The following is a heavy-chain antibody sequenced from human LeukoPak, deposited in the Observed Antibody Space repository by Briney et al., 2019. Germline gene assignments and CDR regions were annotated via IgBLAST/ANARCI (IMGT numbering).Heavy chain of an antibody. CDR1: GGSISSYY. CDR3: ASSLAQYGSGSYYLDY. Sequence: SETLSLTCTVSGGSISSYYWSWIRQPAGKGLEWIGRIYTSGSTNYNPSLKSRVTMSVDTSKNQFSLKLSSVTAADTAVYYCASSLAQYGSGSYYLDYWGQEPWSPSPQ. CDR2: IYTSGST. J-gene: IGHJ4*01. D-gene: IGHD3-10*01. V-gene: IGHV4-4*07.